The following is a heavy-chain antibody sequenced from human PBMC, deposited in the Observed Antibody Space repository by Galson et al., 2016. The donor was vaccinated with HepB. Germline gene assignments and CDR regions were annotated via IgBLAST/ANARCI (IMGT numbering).Heavy chain of an antibody. V-gene: IGHV3-21*04. CDR2: ISTSSSYI. CDR1: GFTFKSYS. Sequence: SLRLSCAASGFTFKSYSMNWVRQAPGKGLEWVSYISTSSSYIFYADSVKGRFTISRDNAKNSLQLQKNSLRSVDTAVYYCARGYYASGRSDFDYWGQGTLVTVSS. J-gene: IGHJ4*02. CDR3: ARGYYASGRSDFDY. D-gene: IGHD3-10*01.